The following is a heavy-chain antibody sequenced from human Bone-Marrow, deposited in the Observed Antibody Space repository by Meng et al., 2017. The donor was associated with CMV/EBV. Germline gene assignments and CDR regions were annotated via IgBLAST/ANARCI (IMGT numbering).Heavy chain of an antibody. CDR2: IYHSGST. V-gene: IGHV4-38-2*02. Sequence: SEILSLTCTVSGYSISSGYYRGWIRQPPGKGLEWIGSIYHSGSTYYNPSLKSRVTISVDTSKNQFSLKLSSVTAADTAVYYCARKLSAAGYCSSTSCYLGWFDPWGQGTLVTVSS. CDR3: ARKLSAAGYCSSTSCYLGWFDP. D-gene: IGHD2-2*01. J-gene: IGHJ5*02. CDR1: GYSISSGYY.